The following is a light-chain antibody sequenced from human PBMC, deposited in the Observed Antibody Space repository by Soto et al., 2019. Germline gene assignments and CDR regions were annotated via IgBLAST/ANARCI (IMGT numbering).Light chain of an antibody. V-gene: IGKV1-5*01. Sequence: DIQMTQSPSTLSASVGDRVTITCRASQSMNDWLAWYQQTPGKAPKVLISDASSLQSGVPSRFSGSGAGTEFTLTIDSLQPDDVATYYCLRYNAFSQTFGQGTKVEI. CDR3: LRYNAFSQT. CDR2: DAS. J-gene: IGKJ1*01. CDR1: QSMNDW.